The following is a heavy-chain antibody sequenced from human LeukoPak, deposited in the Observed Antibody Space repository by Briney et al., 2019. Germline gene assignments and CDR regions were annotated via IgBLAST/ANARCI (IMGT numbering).Heavy chain of an antibody. CDR2: INHSGST. V-gene: IGHV4-34*01. Sequence: SETLSLTCAVYGGSFSGYYWSWIRQPPGKGLEWIGEINHSGSTNYNPSLKSRVTISVDTSKNQFSLKLRSVAAADTAVYYCAREESSGWYGLGKRTLDYWGQGTLVTVSS. D-gene: IGHD6-19*01. CDR3: AREESSGWYGLGKRTLDY. J-gene: IGHJ4*02. CDR1: GGSFSGYY.